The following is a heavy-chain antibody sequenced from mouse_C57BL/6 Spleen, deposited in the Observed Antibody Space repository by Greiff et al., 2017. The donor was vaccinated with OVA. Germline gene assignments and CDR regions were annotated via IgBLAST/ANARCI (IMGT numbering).Heavy chain of an antibody. CDR1: GFSLTSYG. V-gene: IGHV2-5*01. Sequence: VQGVESGPGLVQPSQSLSITCTVSGFSLTSYGVHWVRQSPGKGLEWLGVIWRGGSTDYNAAFMSRLSITKDNSKSQVFFKMNSLQADDTAIYYCAKDYYGSSLYWYFDVWGTGTTVTVSS. D-gene: IGHD1-1*01. CDR2: IWRGGST. J-gene: IGHJ1*03. CDR3: AKDYYGSSLYWYFDV.